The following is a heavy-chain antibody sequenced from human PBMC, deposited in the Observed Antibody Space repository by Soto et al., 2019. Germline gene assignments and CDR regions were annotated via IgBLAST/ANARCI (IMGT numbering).Heavy chain of an antibody. CDR2: IIPIFGTA. CDR3: ARDGGRHSGGIDY. D-gene: IGHD1-26*01. J-gene: IGHJ4*02. CDR1: GGTFSSYS. Sequence: QVQLVQSGAEVKKPGSSVKVSCKASGGTFSSYSINWVRQAPGQGLEWMGEIIPIFGTANYAQNFQGRVTITADESTSTASMDLSSLRSEDTAVYCCARDGGRHSGGIDYWGQGNRVTVSS. V-gene: IGHV1-69*01.